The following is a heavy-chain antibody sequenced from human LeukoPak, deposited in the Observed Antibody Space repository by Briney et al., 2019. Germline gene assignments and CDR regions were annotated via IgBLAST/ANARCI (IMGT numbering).Heavy chain of an antibody. J-gene: IGHJ4*02. CDR1: GFTFSSFD. CDR3: ARVASGSGSYHFDY. V-gene: IGHV3-13*04. Sequence: PGGSLRLSCAASGFTFSSFDMHWVRQAAGKGLEWVSGIGAAGDTYSLGSVKGRFTISRENGKNSLYLQMNSLRAEDTGVYYCARVASGSGSYHFDYWGQGILVTVSS. CDR2: IGAAGDT. D-gene: IGHD3-10*01.